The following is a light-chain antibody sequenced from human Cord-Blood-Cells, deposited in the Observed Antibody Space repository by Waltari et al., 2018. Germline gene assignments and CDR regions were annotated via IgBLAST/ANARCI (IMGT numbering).Light chain of an antibody. Sequence: DIQMTQSPSSLSASVGDRVTITCRASQSISSSLTWYQQKPGRAPKLLIYAASSLQGGVPSRYSGSRSWTDFTRTNSSLQPEDFATYCCQQSYSTPFSVGPGTKVDIK. CDR3: QQSYSTPFS. V-gene: IGKV1-39*01. J-gene: IGKJ3*01. CDR2: AAS. CDR1: QSISSS.